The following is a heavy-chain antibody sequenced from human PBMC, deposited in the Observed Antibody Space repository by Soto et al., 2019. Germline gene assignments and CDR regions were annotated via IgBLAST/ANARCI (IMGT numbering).Heavy chain of an antibody. CDR1: GGTFSSYA. Sequence: GASVKVSCKASGGTFSSYAISCVRQAPGQGLEWMGGIIPIFGTANYAQKFQGRVTITADESTSTAYMELSSLRSEDTAVYYCARDELGRFYDIESDYYYYGMDVWGQGTTVTVSS. J-gene: IGHJ6*02. CDR3: ARDELGRFYDIESDYYYYGMDV. D-gene: IGHD3-9*01. V-gene: IGHV1-69*13. CDR2: IIPIFGTA.